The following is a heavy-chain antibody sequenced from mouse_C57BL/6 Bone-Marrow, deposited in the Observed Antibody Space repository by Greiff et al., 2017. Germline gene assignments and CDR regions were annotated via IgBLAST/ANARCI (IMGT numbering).Heavy chain of an antibody. D-gene: IGHD2-12*01. CDR1: GFNIKDDY. J-gene: IGHJ1*03. V-gene: IGHV14-4*01. CDR3: TTSFYDEDWYFDV. CDR2: IDPENGDT. Sequence: VQLQQSGAELVRPGASVKLSCTASGFNIKDDYMHWVKQRPEQGLEWIGWIDPENGDTEYASKFQGKATITADTSSNTAYLQLSSLTSEDTAVYYWTTSFYDEDWYFDVWGTGTTVTVSS.